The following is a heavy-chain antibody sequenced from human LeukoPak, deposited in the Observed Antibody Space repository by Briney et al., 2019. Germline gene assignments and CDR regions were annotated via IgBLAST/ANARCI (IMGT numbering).Heavy chain of an antibody. J-gene: IGHJ4*02. Sequence: SETLSLTCNVSGVSISSSSYFWGWIRQSPGKGLEWIGSIYYSGSAYYDPSLKTRVAIPADASKNQFSLKLRSVTAADTGLYYCASQVIRYFDDSPHPVDFDHWGQGMKVIVSS. V-gene: IGHV4-39*01. CDR3: ASQVIRYFDDSPHPVDFDH. D-gene: IGHD3-9*01. CDR2: IYYSGSA. CDR1: GVSISSSSYF.